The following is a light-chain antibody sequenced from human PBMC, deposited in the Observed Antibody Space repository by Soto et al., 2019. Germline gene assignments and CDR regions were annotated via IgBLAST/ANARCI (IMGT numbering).Light chain of an antibody. V-gene: IGKV3-11*01. J-gene: IGKJ4*01. CDR1: QSVSSY. CDR2: DAS. CDR3: QQYHKWPPFT. Sequence: EVVLTQSPATLSLSPGERATLSCRASQSVSSYLAWYQQKPGQAPRLLIYDASNRATGIPARFSGSGSGTEFTLTISSLQSEDFAVYYCQQYHKWPPFTFGGGTKVDIK.